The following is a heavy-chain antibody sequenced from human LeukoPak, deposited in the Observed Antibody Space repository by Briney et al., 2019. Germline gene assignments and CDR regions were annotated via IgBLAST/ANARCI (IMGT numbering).Heavy chain of an antibody. CDR2: ISNGGGGT. D-gene: IGHD3-22*01. CDR1: GFIFNNYG. J-gene: IGHJ5*02. V-gene: IGHV3-23*01. Sequence: PGGSLRLSCAASGFIFNNYGLIWVRQAPGKGPQWVSAISNGGGGTTYADFVKGRFTISRDNSKNTLFLHMNSLRAEDTALYYCAKGGSGYFADLWGQGTLVTVSS. CDR3: AKGGSGYFADL.